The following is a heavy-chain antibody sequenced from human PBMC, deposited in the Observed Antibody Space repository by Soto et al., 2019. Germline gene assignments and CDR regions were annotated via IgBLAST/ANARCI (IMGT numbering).Heavy chain of an antibody. CDR1: GFAFSGYA. Sequence: GSLRLSCAASGFAFSGYAMHWVRQAPGKGLEWVALIWYDGTDKYYADSVKGRFTVSRDNPKNTLYLQMNSLRTEDTAVYYYARDLTLRHFDYWGQGTLVTVSS. V-gene: IGHV3-33*01. CDR2: IWYDGTDK. CDR3: ARDLTLRHFDY. J-gene: IGHJ4*02.